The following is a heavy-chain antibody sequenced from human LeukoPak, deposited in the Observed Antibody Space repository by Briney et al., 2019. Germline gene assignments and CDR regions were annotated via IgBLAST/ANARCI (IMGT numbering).Heavy chain of an antibody. CDR1: GFTFSSYS. J-gene: IGHJ4*02. Sequence: GGTLRLSCAASGFTFSSYSMNWVRQAPGKGLEWVSSISSSSSYKYYADSVKGRFTISRDNAKTSLYLQMNSLRAEDTAVYYCARDNELAAAGTFDYWGQGTLVTVSS. D-gene: IGHD6-13*01. CDR3: ARDNELAAAGTFDY. CDR2: ISSSSSYK. V-gene: IGHV3-21*01.